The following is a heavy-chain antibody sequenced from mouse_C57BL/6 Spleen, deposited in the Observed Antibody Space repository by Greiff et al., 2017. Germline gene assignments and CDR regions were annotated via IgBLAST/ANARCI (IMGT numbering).Heavy chain of an antibody. Sequence: QVQLQQPGAELVRPGSSVKLSCKASGYTFTSYWMHWVKQRPIQGLEWIGNIDPSDSETHYNQKFKDKAPLTVDKSSSTAYMQLSSLTSEDSAVYYCATDGYHYAMDYWGQGTSVTVSS. CDR1: GYTFTSYW. D-gene: IGHD2-3*01. CDR3: ATDGYHYAMDY. CDR2: IDPSDSET. J-gene: IGHJ4*01. V-gene: IGHV1-52*01.